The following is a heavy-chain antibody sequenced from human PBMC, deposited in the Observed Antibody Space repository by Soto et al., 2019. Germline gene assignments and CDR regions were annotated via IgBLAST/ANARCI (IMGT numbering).Heavy chain of an antibody. D-gene: IGHD5-12*01. J-gene: IGHJ5*02. CDR3: ASQEYSGYDSYWYDP. V-gene: IGHV5-10-1*01. CDR1: GYSFTSYW. CDR2: IDPSDSYT. Sequence: GESLKISCKGSGYSFTSYWISWVRQMPGKGLEWMGRIDPSDSYTNYSPSFQGHVTISADKSISTAYLQWSSLKASDTAMYYCASQEYSGYDSYWYDPCGQGTLLTVSS.